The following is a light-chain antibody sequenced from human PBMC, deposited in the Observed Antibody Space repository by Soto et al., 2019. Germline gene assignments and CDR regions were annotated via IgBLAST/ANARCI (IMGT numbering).Light chain of an antibody. J-gene: IGLJ2*01. CDR2: DTN. Sequence: QAVVTQEPSLTVSPGGTVTLTCGSSTGAVTSGHFPSWFQQKPGQAPRTLIYDTNTKQSWTPARFSGSVLGGKAALSLSGAQPEDEAEYYCLLTYSGTSVFFGGGTKLTVL. CDR3: LLTYSGTSVF. CDR1: TGAVTSGHF. V-gene: IGLV7-46*01.